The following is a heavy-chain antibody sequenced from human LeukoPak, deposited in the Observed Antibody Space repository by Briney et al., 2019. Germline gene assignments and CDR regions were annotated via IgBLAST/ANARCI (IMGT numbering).Heavy chain of an antibody. D-gene: IGHD3-22*01. CDR1: GFTFTDYF. Sequence: GGSLRLSCVASGFTFTDYFMSWVRQAPGKGLEWVASIKHNGGEKYYVDSVKGRFTISRDNAKNSLYLEMSSLKVEDTAVYYCARDRGWRSSGYYLYHFDYWGQGTLVTFAS. V-gene: IGHV3-7*03. CDR3: ARDRGWRSSGYYLYHFDY. J-gene: IGHJ4*02. CDR2: IKHNGGEK.